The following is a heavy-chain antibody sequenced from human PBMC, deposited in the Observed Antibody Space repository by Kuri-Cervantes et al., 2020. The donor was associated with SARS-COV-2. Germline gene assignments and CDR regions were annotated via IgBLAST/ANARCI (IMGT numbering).Heavy chain of an antibody. D-gene: IGHD6-13*01. V-gene: IGHV4-4*07. J-gene: IGHJ6*03. CDR1: GGSISSHY. CDR2: IYTSGST. CDR3: ARGGGGGYSSSWYSGSYYMDV. Sequence: SETLSLTCTVSGGSISSHYWSWIRQPAGKGLEWIGHIYTSGSTNYNPSLKSRVTISVDTSKNQFSLKLSSVTAADTAVYYCARGGGGGYSSSWYSGSYYMDVWGKGTTVTVSS.